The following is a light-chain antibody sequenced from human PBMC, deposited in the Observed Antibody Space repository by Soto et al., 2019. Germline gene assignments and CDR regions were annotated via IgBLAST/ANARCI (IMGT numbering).Light chain of an antibody. J-gene: IGLJ2*01. CDR2: DVN. CDR1: SSDVGGYNY. V-gene: IGLV2-14*03. Sequence: QSVLTQPASVSGSPGQSITISCTGTSSDVGGYNYVSWYQQHPDKAPQLMIYDVNNRPLGVSNRFSGSKSGNTASLTISGLQAEDEADYYCFSYTSSGTFVFGGGTKLTVL. CDR3: FSYTSSGTFV.